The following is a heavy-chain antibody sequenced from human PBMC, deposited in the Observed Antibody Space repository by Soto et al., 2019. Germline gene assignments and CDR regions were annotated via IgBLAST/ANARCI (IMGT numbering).Heavy chain of an antibody. CDR1: GYTFTGYY. J-gene: IGHJ4*02. CDR3: VTSRVSIAVAGETEYYFDY. CDR2: VNPNSGGT. V-gene: IGHV1-2*04. Sequence: ASVKVSCKASGYTFTGYYIHWVRQAPGQGPEWMGWVNPNSGGTNYAQKFQGWVTMTRDTSISTAYMELSRLRSDDTAVYYCVTSRVSIAVAGETEYYFDYWGQGTLVTVSS. D-gene: IGHD6-19*01.